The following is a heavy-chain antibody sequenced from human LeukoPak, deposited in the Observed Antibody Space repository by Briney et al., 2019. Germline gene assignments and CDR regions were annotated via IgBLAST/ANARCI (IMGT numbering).Heavy chain of an antibody. CDR1: GFTFSSYA. Sequence: GGSLRLSCAASGFTFSSYAMSWVRQAPGKGLEWVSAISGSGDSTYYADSVKGRFTISRDNSKNTVSLQMESLRAEDTALYYCAKDYAVGSIDYWGQGTLVTVSS. J-gene: IGHJ4*02. CDR3: AKDYAVGSIDY. V-gene: IGHV3-23*01. CDR2: ISGSGDST. D-gene: IGHD3-16*01.